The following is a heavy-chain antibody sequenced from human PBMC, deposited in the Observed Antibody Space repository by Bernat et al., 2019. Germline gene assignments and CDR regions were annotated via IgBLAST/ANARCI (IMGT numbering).Heavy chain of an antibody. CDR2: IIPIFGTA. V-gene: IGHV1-69*01. CDR1: GGTFSSYA. Sequence: QVQLVQSGAEVKKPGSSVKVSCKASGGTFSSYAISWVRQAPGQGLEWMGGIIPIFGTANYAQKFQGRVTITADECTSTAYMELGSLRSEDTAVYYCARELRGARDYRVRYFDLWGRGTLVTVSS. J-gene: IGHJ2*01. D-gene: IGHD3-10*01. CDR3: ARELRGARDYRVRYFDL.